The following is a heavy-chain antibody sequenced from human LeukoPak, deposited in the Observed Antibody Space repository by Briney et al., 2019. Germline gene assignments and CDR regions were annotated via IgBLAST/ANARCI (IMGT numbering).Heavy chain of an antibody. D-gene: IGHD6-25*01. Sequence: KPSETLSLTCTVAGGSISRSNYHWGWIRQSPGKGLEWIASIYYSGSTYYNPSLKSRVTISVDTSKNQFSLKLSSVTAADTAVYYCARIQRRWPHYVMDVWGQGTTVTVSS. V-gene: IGHV4-39*07. CDR2: IYYSGST. CDR3: ARIQRRWPHYVMDV. CDR1: GGSISRSNYH. J-gene: IGHJ6*02.